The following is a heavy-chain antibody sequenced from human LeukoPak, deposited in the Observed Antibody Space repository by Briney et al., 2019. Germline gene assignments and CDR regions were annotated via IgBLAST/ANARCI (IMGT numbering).Heavy chain of an antibody. D-gene: IGHD3-3*01. CDR3: ARAHDFWSGYWDSYYMDV. CDR1: GFTFSSYE. J-gene: IGHJ6*03. CDR2: ISTSSYYI. V-gene: IGHV3-21*01. Sequence: GGSLRLSCAASGFTFSSYEMNWVRQAPGKGLEWVSSISTSSYYIYYANSLKGRFTISRDDAKNSLYLQMNSLRAEDTAVYYCARAHDFWSGYWDSYYMDVWGKGTTVTVSS.